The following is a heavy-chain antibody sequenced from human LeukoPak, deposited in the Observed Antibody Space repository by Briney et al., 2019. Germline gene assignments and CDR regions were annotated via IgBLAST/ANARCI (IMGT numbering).Heavy chain of an antibody. CDR1: GFTFSSYG. Sequence: GRTLTLSCTVSGFTFSSYGKHWIRQAPGKGLERVGVRWYGGSYKYLADSVKRRFTISRDNSKNTLYQQMNSLRAEDTAVYYCARDRSMMVSSRPTKFDYWGEGALVTVSS. V-gene: IGHV3-33*08. D-gene: IGHD3-22*01. J-gene: IGHJ4*01. CDR2: RWYGGSYK. CDR3: ARDRSMMVSSRPTKFDY.